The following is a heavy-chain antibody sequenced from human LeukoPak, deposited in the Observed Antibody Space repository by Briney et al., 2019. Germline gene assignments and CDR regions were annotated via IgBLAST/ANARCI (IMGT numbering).Heavy chain of an antibody. V-gene: IGHV3-23*01. CDR3: AKDRGNYYDSPRFDP. D-gene: IGHD3-22*01. J-gene: IGHJ5*02. Sequence: GSLRLSCAASGFTFSSYAMSWVRQAPGKGLEWVSSISAGGGSTYYADSVKGRFTISRDNSKNTLYLQFNSLRAEDTAVYYCAKDRGNYYDSPRFDPWGQGTLVTVSS. CDR1: GFTFSSYA. CDR2: ISAGGGST.